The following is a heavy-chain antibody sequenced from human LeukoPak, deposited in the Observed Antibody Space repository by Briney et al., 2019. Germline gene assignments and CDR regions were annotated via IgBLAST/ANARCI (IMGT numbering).Heavy chain of an antibody. CDR3: ARVEIVVVVAATGFDY. CDR2: ISAYNGNT. Sequence: ASVKVSCKASGYTSTSYGISWVRQAPGQGLEWMGWISAYNGNTNYAQKLQGRVTMTTDTSTSTAYMELRSRRSDDRAVYYCARVEIVVVVAATGFDYWGQGTLVTVSS. V-gene: IGHV1-18*01. D-gene: IGHD2-15*01. CDR1: GYTSTSYG. J-gene: IGHJ4*02.